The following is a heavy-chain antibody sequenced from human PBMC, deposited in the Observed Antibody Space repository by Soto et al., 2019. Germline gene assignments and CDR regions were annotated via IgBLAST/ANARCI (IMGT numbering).Heavy chain of an antibody. CDR1: GGSGSSNSAG. J-gene: IGHJ4*01. CDR3: ARGEQYSGRIFDY. V-gene: IGHV6-1*01. Sequence: SQTLPLTCAITGGSGSSNSAGWSWVRQSPSRGLEWLGRTYYRSKWYYEYAVSVRGRITINPDTSKNQYSLQLNSVTPEDTAVYFCARGEQYSGRIFDYWGQGTLVTVSS. CDR2: TYYRSKWYY. D-gene: IGHD1-26*01.